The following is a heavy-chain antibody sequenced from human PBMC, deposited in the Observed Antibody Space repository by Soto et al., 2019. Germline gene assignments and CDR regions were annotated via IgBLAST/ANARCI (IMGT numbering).Heavy chain of an antibody. D-gene: IGHD4-17*01. V-gene: IGHV3-30*03. CDR2: ISYDGGKT. CDR1: GFTFSRYG. CDR3: AREGRANLNDFGDYEWFDP. Sequence: QVQLVESGGGVVQPGSSLRLSCAASGFTFSRYGIHWVRQSPGKGLEWVSFISYDGGKTDYVDSVRGRFTISRDNSNNILYLPMRSLRVEDTAVYFSAREGRANLNDFGDYEWFDPWGQGTMVTVSS. J-gene: IGHJ5*02.